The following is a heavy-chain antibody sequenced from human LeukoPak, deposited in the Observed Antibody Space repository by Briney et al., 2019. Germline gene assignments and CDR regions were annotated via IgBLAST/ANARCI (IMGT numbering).Heavy chain of an antibody. J-gene: IGHJ4*02. Sequence: SETLSLTCTVSGGSISSYYWSWIRQPPGKGLEWIGYIYYSGSTNYNPSLKSRVTISVDTSKNQFSLKLSSVTAAATAVYYCATSIAVAGTGAFDYWGQGTLVTVSS. V-gene: IGHV4-59*08. D-gene: IGHD6-19*01. CDR2: IYYSGST. CDR3: ATSIAVAGTGAFDY. CDR1: GGSISSYY.